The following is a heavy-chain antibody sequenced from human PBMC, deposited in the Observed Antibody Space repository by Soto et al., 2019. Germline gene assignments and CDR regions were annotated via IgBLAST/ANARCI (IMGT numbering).Heavy chain of an antibody. Sequence: ASVKVSCKASGYTFTNYYLHWVRQAPGQGLEWVGMINPSARSASYAQKLRGRLTMDRDTSTTTVYMELSRLTSEDTAVYYCARDNSAANGVLDHWGLGTLVTVSS. V-gene: IGHV1-46*04. CDR1: GYTFTNYY. CDR2: INPSARSA. D-gene: IGHD1-1*01. J-gene: IGHJ4*02. CDR3: ARDNSAANGVLDH.